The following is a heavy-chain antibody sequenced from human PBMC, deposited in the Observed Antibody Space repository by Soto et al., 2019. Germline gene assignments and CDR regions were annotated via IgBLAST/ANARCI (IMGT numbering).Heavy chain of an antibody. CDR1: GFTFSSYW. Sequence: PGGSLRLSCAASGFTFSSYWMSWVRQAPGKGLEWVANIKQDVGEKYYVDSVKGRFTISRDNAKNSLYLQMNSLRGDDTAVYYCVRDYRVSCGYGPFDYWGQGTLVTVSS. D-gene: IGHD5-18*01. V-gene: IGHV3-7*03. CDR3: VRDYRVSCGYGPFDY. CDR2: IKQDVGEK. J-gene: IGHJ4*02.